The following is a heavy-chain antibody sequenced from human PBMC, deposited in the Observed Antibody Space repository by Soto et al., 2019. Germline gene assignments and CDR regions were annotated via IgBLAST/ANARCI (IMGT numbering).Heavy chain of an antibody. CDR2: INPNSGGT. Sequence: QVQLVQSGAEVKKPGASVKVSCKASGYTFSDYYMHWVRQAPGQGLEWMGWINPNSGGTNYAQKFQGWVTMTRDTSISTVYMELRRLKYDDTAVYYCVRDGGMDVWGQGTTVTVSS. J-gene: IGHJ6*02. V-gene: IGHV1-2*04. CDR3: VRDGGMDV. CDR1: GYTFSDYY.